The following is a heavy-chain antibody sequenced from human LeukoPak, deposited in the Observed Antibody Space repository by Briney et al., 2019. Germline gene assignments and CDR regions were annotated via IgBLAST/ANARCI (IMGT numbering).Heavy chain of an antibody. CDR2: IGTAGDT. J-gene: IGHJ4*02. D-gene: IGHD5-18*01. V-gene: IGHV3-13*01. Sequence: GGSLRLSCAASGFTFSSYDMHWVRQATGNGLEWVSAIGTAGDTYYPGSVKGRFTISRENAKNSLYLQMNSLRAGDTAVYYCARGGEELWSIDYWGQGTLVTVSS. CDR1: GFTFSSYD. CDR3: ARGGEELWSIDY.